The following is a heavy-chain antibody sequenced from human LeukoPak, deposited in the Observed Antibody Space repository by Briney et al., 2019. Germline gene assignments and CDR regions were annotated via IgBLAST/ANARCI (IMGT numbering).Heavy chain of an antibody. CDR1: GLIVSSNH. D-gene: IGHD1-14*01. J-gene: IGHJ4*02. Sequence: GGSLRLSCAASGLIVSSNHMNWVRQAPGKGLEWVSINSSDYRYYADSVKGRFTISRDNSKNTLYLQMNSLRVEDTAVYYCATERPGSRVLDYWGQGNVVTVSS. CDR2: NSSDYR. CDR3: ATERPGSRVLDY. V-gene: IGHV3-66*01.